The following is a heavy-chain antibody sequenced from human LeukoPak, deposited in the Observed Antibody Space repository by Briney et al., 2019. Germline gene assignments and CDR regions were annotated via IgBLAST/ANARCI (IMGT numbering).Heavy chain of an antibody. D-gene: IGHD3-22*01. CDR2: IYYSGST. V-gene: IGHV4-30-4*08. J-gene: IGHJ4*02. CDR1: GGSISSGDYY. Sequence: SQTLSLTCAVSGGSISSGDYYWSWVRQPPGKGLEWIGYIYYSGSTYYNPSLKSRVTISVDTSKDQFSLKLSSVTAADTAVYYCARVVGDSSGYYYVGGPYYFDYWGQGTLVTVSS. CDR3: ARVVGDSSGYYYVGGPYYFDY.